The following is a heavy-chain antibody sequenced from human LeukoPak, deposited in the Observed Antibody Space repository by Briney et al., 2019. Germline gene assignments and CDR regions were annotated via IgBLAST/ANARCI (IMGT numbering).Heavy chain of an antibody. J-gene: IGHJ6*02. CDR2: ISGSGGST. D-gene: IGHD4-17*01. V-gene: IGHV3-23*01. CDR1: GFTFSSYA. CDR3: ARDLGRSTVTKFRNYGMDV. Sequence: GGSLRLSCAASGFTFSSYAMSWVRQAPGKGLEWVSAISGSGGSTYYADSVKGRFTISRDNAKNSLYLQMNSLRAEDTAVYYCARDLGRSTVTKFRNYGMDVWGQGTTVTVSS.